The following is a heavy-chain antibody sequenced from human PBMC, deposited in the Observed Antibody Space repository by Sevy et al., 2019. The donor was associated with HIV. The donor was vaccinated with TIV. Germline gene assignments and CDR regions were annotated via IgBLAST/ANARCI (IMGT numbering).Heavy chain of an antibody. D-gene: IGHD4-17*01. V-gene: IGHV3-7*01. CDR2: IKQDRSEK. J-gene: IGHJ6*02. CDR3: AREGDYVPYYYYGMDV. Sequence: GGSLRLSCAASGFTFSSYWMSWVRQAPWKGLEWVANIKQDRSEKYYVDSVKGRFTISRDNAKNSLYLQMNSLRAEDTAVYYCAREGDYVPYYYYGMDVWGQGTTVTVSS. CDR1: GFTFSSYW.